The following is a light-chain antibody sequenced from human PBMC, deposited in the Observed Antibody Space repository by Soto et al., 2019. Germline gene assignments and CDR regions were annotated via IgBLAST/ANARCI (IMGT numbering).Light chain of an antibody. Sequence: EIVLTQSPATLSLSPGERAPLSCRASQSVSNYVAWSQQKPGQAPRLLLYDASNRATGIPARFSGSGSGTDFTLTISSLEPEDFAVYYCQQRSNWPPYTFGQGTKLEIK. CDR3: QQRSNWPPYT. CDR1: QSVSNY. CDR2: DAS. V-gene: IGKV3-11*01. J-gene: IGKJ2*01.